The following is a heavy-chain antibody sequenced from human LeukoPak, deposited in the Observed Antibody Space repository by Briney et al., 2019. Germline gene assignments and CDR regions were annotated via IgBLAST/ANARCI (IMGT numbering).Heavy chain of an antibody. J-gene: IGHJ6*04. CDR3: TRDALRYFDWSFSYYYYGMDV. V-gene: IGHV3-49*04. CDR1: GFTLGDYA. D-gene: IGHD3-9*01. Sequence: PGRSLRLSCTASGFTLGDYAMSWGRQAPGKGLEWGGFIRSKAYGGTTEYAASVKGRFTISRDDSISIAYLQMNSLKTEDTAVYYCTRDALRYFDWSFSYYYYGMDVWGKGTTVTVSS. CDR2: IRSKAYGGTT.